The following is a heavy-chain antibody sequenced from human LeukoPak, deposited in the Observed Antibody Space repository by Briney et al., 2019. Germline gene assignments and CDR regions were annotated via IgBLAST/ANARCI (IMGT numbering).Heavy chain of an antibody. CDR3: ARAANGWNDVRWFDP. CDR2: IYYSGSA. V-gene: IGHV4-31*03. Sequence: PSETLSLTCSVSGDSISSGGYYWSWFRQHPGKGLEWIGYIYYSGSAYYNPSLKSRVTISVDTSKNQFSLRLSSVTAADTAIYYCARAANGWNDVRWFDPWGQGTLVTVSS. D-gene: IGHD1-1*01. CDR1: GDSISSGGYY. J-gene: IGHJ5*02.